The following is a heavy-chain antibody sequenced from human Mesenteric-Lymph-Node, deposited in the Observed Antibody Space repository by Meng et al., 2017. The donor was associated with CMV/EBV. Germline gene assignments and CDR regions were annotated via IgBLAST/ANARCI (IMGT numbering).Heavy chain of an antibody. Sequence: SVKVSCKASGGTFSSYAISWVRQAPGQGLEWMGGIIPILGIANYAQKFQGRVTITADKSTSTAYMELSSLRSEDTAVYYCARGPRTSSSSRLYYYYYGMDVWGQGTTVTVSS. J-gene: IGHJ6*02. CDR1: GGTFSSYA. CDR3: ARGPRTSSSSRLYYYYYGMDV. D-gene: IGHD6-6*01. CDR2: IIPILGIA. V-gene: IGHV1-69*10.